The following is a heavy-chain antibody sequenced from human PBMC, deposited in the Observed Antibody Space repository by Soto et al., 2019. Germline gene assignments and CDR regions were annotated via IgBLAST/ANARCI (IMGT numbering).Heavy chain of an antibody. J-gene: IGHJ6*02. D-gene: IGHD3-10*01. CDR2: FDPEDGET. CDR3: ATVRRFGYYYYYGMDV. Sequence: GASVKVSCKASGGTFSSYAISWVRQAPGKGLEWMGGFDPEDGETIYAQKFQGRVTMTEDTSTDTAYMELSSLRSEDTAVYYCATVRRFGYYYYYGMDVWGQGTTVTVSS. V-gene: IGHV1-24*01. CDR1: GGTFSSYA.